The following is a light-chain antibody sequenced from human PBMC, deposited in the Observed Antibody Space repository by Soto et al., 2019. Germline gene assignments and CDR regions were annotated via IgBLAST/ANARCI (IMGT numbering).Light chain of an antibody. Sequence: QSALTQPASVSGSPGQSITISCTGTSSDIGTYDYVSWYQQYPGKAPKLMIYEVSKRPSGVPDRFSGSKSGNTASLTVSGLQAEDEADYYCSSHAGSNNYVFGTGTKLTVL. CDR3: SSHAGSNNYV. J-gene: IGLJ1*01. V-gene: IGLV2-8*01. CDR1: SSDIGTYDY. CDR2: EVS.